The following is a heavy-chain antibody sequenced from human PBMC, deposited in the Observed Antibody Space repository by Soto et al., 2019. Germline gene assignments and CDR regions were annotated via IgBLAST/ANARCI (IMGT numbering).Heavy chain of an antibody. Sequence: QVQLVQSGAEVKKPGASVKVSCKASGYTFTSYYMHWVRQAPGQGLEWMGIINPSGGSTSYAQKFQGRVTMTRDTSTSTVYMELSSLRSEDTAVYYCARLEGYCSGGSFRESRPRDYWGQGTLVTVSS. D-gene: IGHD2-15*01. J-gene: IGHJ4*02. CDR2: INPSGGST. V-gene: IGHV1-46*01. CDR3: ARLEGYCSGGSFRESRPRDY. CDR1: GYTFTSYY.